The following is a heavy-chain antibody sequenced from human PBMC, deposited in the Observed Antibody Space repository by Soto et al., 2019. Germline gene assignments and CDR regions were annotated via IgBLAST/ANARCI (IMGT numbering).Heavy chain of an antibody. J-gene: IGHJ6*02. V-gene: IGHV3-30*18. D-gene: IGHD3-22*01. CDR3: AKDNADNYESGPSPPVYYYGMDV. CDR2: ISYDGSNK. Sequence: PGGSLRLSCAASGFSFSDCGKHWVRQAPGKGLECVAVISYDGSNKYYADSVKARSTISRDNSKNKLYLQMNTLRAEDTALYYLAKDNADNYESGPSPPVYYYGMDVWGQGTTVTGSS. CDR1: GFSFSDCG.